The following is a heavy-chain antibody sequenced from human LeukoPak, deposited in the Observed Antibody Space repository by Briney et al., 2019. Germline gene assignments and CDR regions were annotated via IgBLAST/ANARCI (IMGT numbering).Heavy chain of an antibody. J-gene: IGHJ6*02. CDR1: GFVSSGYS. CDR2: ISESSSHT. CDR3: ARDRAVKARIGGMDV. D-gene: IGHD5-24*01. V-gene: IGHV3-21*06. Sequence: GGSLRLSCAASGFVSSGYSINWVRQAPGKGLEWVSYISESSSHTYYVDSVKGRFTISRDNAKNSLYLQMSSLRAEDTGIYYCARDRAVKARIGGMDVWGQGTTVIVSS.